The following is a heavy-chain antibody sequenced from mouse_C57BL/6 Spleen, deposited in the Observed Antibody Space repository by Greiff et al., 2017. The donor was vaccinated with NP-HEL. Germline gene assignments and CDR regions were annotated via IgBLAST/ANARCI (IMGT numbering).Heavy chain of an antibody. Sequence: VQLQQSDAELVKPGASVKISCKVSGYTFTDHTIHWMKQMPEQGLEWIGYIYPRDGSTKYNEKFKGKATLTADKSSSTAYMQLNSLTSEDSAVYFCARLDFYDGYNYAMDYWGQGTSVTVSS. J-gene: IGHJ4*01. CDR3: ARLDFYDGYNYAMDY. CDR1: GYTFTDHT. V-gene: IGHV1-78*01. CDR2: IYPRDGST. D-gene: IGHD2-3*01.